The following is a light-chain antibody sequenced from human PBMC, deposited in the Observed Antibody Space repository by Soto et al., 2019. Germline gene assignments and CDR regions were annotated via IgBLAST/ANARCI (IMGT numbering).Light chain of an antibody. CDR1: RSVSSRF. V-gene: IGKV3-20*01. CDR3: QQYGSSPYT. J-gene: IGKJ2*01. CDR2: GAS. Sequence: EIVLTQSPGTLSLSPGDRATLSCRASRSVSSRFLAWYQQKPGQAPRLLMYGASSRATGIPDRFSGTGSGTDFTLTISRLEPEDFAVYYCQQYGSSPYTFGLGTKLEIK.